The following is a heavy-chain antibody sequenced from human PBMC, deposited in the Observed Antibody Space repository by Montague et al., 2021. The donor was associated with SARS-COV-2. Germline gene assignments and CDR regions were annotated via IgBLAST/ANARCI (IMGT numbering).Heavy chain of an antibody. CDR2: ISSSSSYI. V-gene: IGHV3-21*01. D-gene: IGHD2-21*01. CDR3: ARARGIGNYYYGMDV. Sequence: ETLSLTYTVSGGSISSGGYYWSWIRQAPGKGLEWVSSISSSSSYIYYTDSVKGRFTISRDNAKNSLYLQMNSLRAEDTAVYYCARARGIGNYYYGMDVWGQGTTLTVSS. CDR1: GGSISSGGYY. J-gene: IGHJ6*02.